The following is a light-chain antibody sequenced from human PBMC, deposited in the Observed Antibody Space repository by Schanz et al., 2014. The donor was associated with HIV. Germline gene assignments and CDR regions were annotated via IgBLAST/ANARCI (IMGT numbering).Light chain of an antibody. V-gene: IGKV3-20*01. CDR1: QTISRY. Sequence: EIVMTQSPGTLSVSPGERATLSCKASQTISRYLAWYQQKPGQAPRLLMYDASSRAAGIPDRFSGGGSGTDFTLTISRLEPEDFAVYSCQQYATSPWTFGQGTKVEIK. CDR3: QQYATSPWT. CDR2: DAS. J-gene: IGKJ1*01.